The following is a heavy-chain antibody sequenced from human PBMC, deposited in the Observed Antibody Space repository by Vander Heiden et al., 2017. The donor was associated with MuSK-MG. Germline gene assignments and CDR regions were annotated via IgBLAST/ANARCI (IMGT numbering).Heavy chain of an antibody. D-gene: IGHD6-6*01. CDR1: GCTFSSYA. Sequence: QVQLVESGGGWVQPGRSLRLPCPASGCTFSSYAMHWVRQAPGKGLEWVAVISYDGSNKYHADSVKGRFTISRDNSKNTLYLHMNSLRPEDTAVYYCARGEGQLVWFTPSFWGQGTLVTVSS. J-gene: IGHJ4*02. V-gene: IGHV3-30-3*01. CDR2: ISYDGSNK. CDR3: ARGEGQLVWFTPSF.